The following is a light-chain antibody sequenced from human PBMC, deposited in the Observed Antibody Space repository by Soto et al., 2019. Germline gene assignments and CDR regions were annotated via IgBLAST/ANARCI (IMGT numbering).Light chain of an antibody. CDR3: QQVNSYPRT. CDR2: AAS. J-gene: IGKJ5*01. CDR1: QGITSY. Sequence: DIQLTQSPSFLSASVGDRVTITCRASQGITSYLAWYQQKPGKAPKLLIYAASTLQSGVPSRFSGSGSGTEFTLTISSLQPEDFATYYCQQVNSYPRTFGQGTRLEMK. V-gene: IGKV1-9*01.